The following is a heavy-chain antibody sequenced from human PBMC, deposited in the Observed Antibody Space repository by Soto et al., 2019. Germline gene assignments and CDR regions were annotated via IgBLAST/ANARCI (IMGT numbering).Heavy chain of an antibody. Sequence: ETLSLTCTVSGGSISSTSYYWGWIRQPPGKGLEWIGYISYSGSTNYNPSLKSRVTISVDTSKNQFSLKLSSVTAADAALYYCVRQGFGALNGIVDFWGQGTTVTVFS. CDR1: GGSISSTSYY. D-gene: IGHD3-10*01. CDR3: VRQGFGALNGIVDF. CDR2: ISYSGST. J-gene: IGHJ6*02. V-gene: IGHV4-61*05.